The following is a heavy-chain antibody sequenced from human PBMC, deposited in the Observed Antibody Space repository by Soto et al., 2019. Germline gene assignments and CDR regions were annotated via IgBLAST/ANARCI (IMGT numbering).Heavy chain of an antibody. V-gene: IGHV4-59*01. CDR3: ARDLSPYCSGGSCYSNNWFDP. J-gene: IGHJ5*02. CDR2: IYYSGST. D-gene: IGHD2-15*01. CDR1: GGSISSYY. Sequence: ETLSLTCTVSGGSISSYYWSWIRQPPGKGLEWIGYIYYSGSTNYNPSLKSRVTISVDTSKNQFSLKLSSVTAADTAVYYCARDLSPYCSGGSCYSNNWFDPWGQGTLVTVSS.